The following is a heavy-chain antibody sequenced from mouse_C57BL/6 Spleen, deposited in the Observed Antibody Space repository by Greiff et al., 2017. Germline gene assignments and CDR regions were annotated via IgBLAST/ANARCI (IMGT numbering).Heavy chain of an antibody. CDR3: ARAEYYGSSYWYFEV. V-gene: IGHV1-9*01. CDR2: ILPGSGST. CDR1: GYTFTGYW. J-gene: IGHJ1*03. Sequence: QVQLQQSGAELMKPGASVKLSCKATGYTFTGYWIEWVKQRPGHGLEWIGEILPGSGSTNYNAKFKGKATFTADTSSNTAYMQLSSLTTEDAAIYYCARAEYYGSSYWYFEVWGTGTTVTVSS. D-gene: IGHD1-1*01.